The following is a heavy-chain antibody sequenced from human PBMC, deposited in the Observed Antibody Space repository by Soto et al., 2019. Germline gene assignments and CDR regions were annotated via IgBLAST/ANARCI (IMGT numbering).Heavy chain of an antibody. CDR2: INAGNGNT. Sequence: ASVKVSCKASGYTFTSYAMHWVRQAPGQRLEWMGWINAGNGNTKYSQKLQGRVTITRDTSASTAYMELSSLRSEDTAVYYCARGLRAAAANGWFDPWGQGTLVTVSS. V-gene: IGHV1-3*01. D-gene: IGHD6-13*01. CDR1: GYTFTSYA. J-gene: IGHJ5*02. CDR3: ARGLRAAAANGWFDP.